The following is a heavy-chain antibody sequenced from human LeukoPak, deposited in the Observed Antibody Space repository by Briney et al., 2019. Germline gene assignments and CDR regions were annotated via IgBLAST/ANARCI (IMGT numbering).Heavy chain of an antibody. CDR3: ARVVSGGGCIFDY. V-gene: IGHV3-7*03. Sequence: GRSLRLSCAASGFTFNFYWMSWVRQAPGKGLEWVANIKQDANEEYYVDSVKGRFTVSRDNVKNSLFLQMNSLRVEDTAVYYCARVVSGGGCIFDYWGQGTLVTVSS. CDR1: GFTFNFYW. CDR2: IKQDANEE. J-gene: IGHJ4*02. D-gene: IGHD2-21*01.